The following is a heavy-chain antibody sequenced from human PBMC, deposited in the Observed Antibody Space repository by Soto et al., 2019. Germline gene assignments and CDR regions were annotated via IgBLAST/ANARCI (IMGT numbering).Heavy chain of an antibody. CDR2: ISHSRNT. CDR3: ARGHNGGGSAFHI. CDR1: GGSLYSYY. V-gene: IGHV4-59*07. D-gene: IGHD3-16*01. J-gene: IGHJ3*02. Sequence: SHPLSLTCTVSGGSLYSYYCIWIRQSPGKGLEWIGHISHSRNTKYNPSLKSRVTISLDTPKYQFSLRLSAVTAADTAIYYCARGHNGGGSAFHIWGQGTRVT.